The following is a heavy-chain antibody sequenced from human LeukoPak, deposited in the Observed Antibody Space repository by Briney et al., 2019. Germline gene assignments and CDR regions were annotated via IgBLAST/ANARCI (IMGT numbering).Heavy chain of an antibody. Sequence: SETLSLTCTVSGGSISSYDWSWIRQPAGKGLEWIGRFYTSGSTNYNPSLKSRVTMSVDTSKDLFSLKLSSVTAADTAVYYCARSLSFTIGSSTKRYYYYYGMDVWGQGTTVTVSS. CDR1: GGSISSYD. V-gene: IGHV4-4*07. J-gene: IGHJ6*02. CDR3: ARSLSFTIGSSTKRYYYYYGMDV. D-gene: IGHD2-2*01. CDR2: FYTSGST.